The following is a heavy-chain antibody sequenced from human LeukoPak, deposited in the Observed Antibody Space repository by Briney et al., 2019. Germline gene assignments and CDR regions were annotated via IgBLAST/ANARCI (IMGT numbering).Heavy chain of an antibody. D-gene: IGHD6-19*01. V-gene: IGHV3-30*02. J-gene: IGHJ4*02. CDR2: IRYDGSNK. CDR3: AREIAVAGDY. CDR1: GFTFSSYG. Sequence: GGSLRLSCAASGFTFSSYGMHWVRQAPGMGLEWVAFIRYDGSNKYYADSVKGRFTISRDNSKNTLYLQMNSLRAEDTAVYYCAREIAVAGDYWGQGTLVTVSS.